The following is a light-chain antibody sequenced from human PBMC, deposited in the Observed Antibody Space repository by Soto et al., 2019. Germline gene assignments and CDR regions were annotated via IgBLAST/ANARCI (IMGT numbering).Light chain of an antibody. CDR1: QDISSW. J-gene: IGKJ5*01. CDR3: QQANSFPIT. Sequence: DIQMTQSPSSVSASVGDTVTITCRASQDISSWLAWYHQKPGKAPNLLIYGASNLQSGVPSRFSGSGSGTIFTLTISSLQPEDFATYYCQQANSFPITFGQGTRLEIK. V-gene: IGKV1-12*01. CDR2: GAS.